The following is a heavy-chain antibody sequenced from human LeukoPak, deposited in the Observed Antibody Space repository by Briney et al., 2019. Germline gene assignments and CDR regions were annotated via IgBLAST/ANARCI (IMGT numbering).Heavy chain of an antibody. J-gene: IGHJ3*02. V-gene: IGHV3-30*18. CDR1: GFTFSSYG. CDR2: ISYDGSNK. CDR3: AKDLLAVVAADAFDI. D-gene: IGHD2-15*01. Sequence: PGGSLRLSCAASGFTFSSYGMHRVRQAPGKGLEWVAVISYDGSNKYYADSVKGRFTISRDNSKNTLYLQMNSLRAEDTAVYYCAKDLLAVVAADAFDIWGQGTMVTVSS.